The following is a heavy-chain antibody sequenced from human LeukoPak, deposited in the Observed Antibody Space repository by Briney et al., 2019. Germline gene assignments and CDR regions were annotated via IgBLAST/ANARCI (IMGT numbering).Heavy chain of an antibody. CDR2: ISAYNGNT. D-gene: IGHD2-2*01. V-gene: IGHV1-18*01. CDR3: ARAIRDPAQKIVVVPAAMGIDY. J-gene: IGHJ4*02. CDR1: GYTFTSYG. Sequence: ASVKVSCKASGYTFTSYGISWVRQAPGQGLEWMGWISAYNGNTNYAQKLQGRVTMTTDTSTSTAYMGLRSLRSDDTAVYYCARAIRDPAQKIVVVPAAMGIDYWGQGTLVTVSS.